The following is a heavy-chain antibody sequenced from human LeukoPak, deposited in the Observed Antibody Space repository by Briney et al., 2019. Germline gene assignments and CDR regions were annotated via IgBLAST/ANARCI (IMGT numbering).Heavy chain of an antibody. CDR2: VSGTGDSS. V-gene: IGHV3-23*01. J-gene: IGHJ4*02. CDR1: GFNLGDYA. Sequence: AGSLLLSRTASGFNLGDYAVNWVRQAPGKGLEWVSAVSGTGDSSYYADSVKGLSTISRDNSKNTLYLEMNSLRAEDSALYYCARDSSLLGSDRLGYWVQGT. CDR3: ARDSSLLGSDRLGY. D-gene: IGHD6-25*01.